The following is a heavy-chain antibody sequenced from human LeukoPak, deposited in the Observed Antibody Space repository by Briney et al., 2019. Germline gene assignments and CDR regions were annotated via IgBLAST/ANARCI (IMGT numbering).Heavy chain of an antibody. Sequence: GGSLRLSCAASGFTFDDYGMSWVRQGPGKGLEWVSGINWNGGRTGYADSVKGRFTISRDNGKNSLYLQMNSLRAEDTALYYCVREHYNYYMDVWGKGTTVTVSS. V-gene: IGHV3-20*04. CDR1: GFTFDDYG. J-gene: IGHJ6*03. CDR2: INWNGGRT. CDR3: VREHYNYYMDV.